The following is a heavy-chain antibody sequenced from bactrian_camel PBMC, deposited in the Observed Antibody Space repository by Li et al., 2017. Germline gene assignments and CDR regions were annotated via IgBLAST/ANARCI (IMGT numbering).Heavy chain of an antibody. CDR3: ATNTVTDGVAEFSY. CDR1: GFTFSTSG. Sequence: VQLVESGGGLVQPGGSLRLSCAASGFTFSTSGMSWVRQAPGKGLEWVSGIDGGTGRTYYADSVKGRFTVSRDNAKNTVYLRMNNLKSEDTSLHYCATNTVTDGVAEFSYWGQGTQVTVS. CDR2: IDGGTGRT. D-gene: IGHD2*01. V-gene: IGHV3S40*01. J-gene: IGHJ4*01.